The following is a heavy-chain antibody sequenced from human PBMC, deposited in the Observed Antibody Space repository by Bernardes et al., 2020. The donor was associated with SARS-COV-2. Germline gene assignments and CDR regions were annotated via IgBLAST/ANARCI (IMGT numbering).Heavy chain of an antibody. CDR2: ISAYKGNT. CDR3: ARRGYTGFGEVLLSPIYFDH. J-gene: IGHJ4*02. D-gene: IGHD3-10*01. V-gene: IGHV1-18*01. CDR1: GYTFTSYG. Sequence: ASVKVSCKASGYTFTSYGISWVRQAPGQGLEWMGWISAYKGNTNSAQKLQGRVTMTTDTSTSTAYMELRSLRSDDTAVYYRARRGYTGFGEVLLSPIYFDHWGQGTLVTVSS.